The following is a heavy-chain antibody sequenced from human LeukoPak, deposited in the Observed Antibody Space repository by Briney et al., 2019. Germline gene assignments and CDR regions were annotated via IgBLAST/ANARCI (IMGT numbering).Heavy chain of an antibody. Sequence: AETLTLTCYPSWKSVGRGRSVYLGERPMKKIKRVANIKQDGSEKYYVDSVKGRFTISRDNAKNSLYLQMNSLRAEETAVYYCARAYSGEQWPHDAFDVWGQGTMVTVSS. J-gene: IGHJ3*01. CDR3: ARAYSGEQWPHDAFDV. D-gene: IGHD6-19*01. CDR2: IKQDGSEK. CDR1: WKSVGRGR. V-gene: IGHV3-7*03.